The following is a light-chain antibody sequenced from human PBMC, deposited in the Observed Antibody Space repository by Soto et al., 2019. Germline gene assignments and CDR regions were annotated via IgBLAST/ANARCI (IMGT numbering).Light chain of an antibody. CDR2: DAS. Sequence: DSQMTQSPSTMSASVGHRVTITCRASQSISSWLAWYQQKPGKAPKLLIYDASSLESGVPSRFSGSGSGTEFALTISSLQPDDFATYYCQQYNSYSRRTFGQGTKVEIK. J-gene: IGKJ1*01. CDR3: QQYNSYSRRT. CDR1: QSISSW. V-gene: IGKV1-5*01.